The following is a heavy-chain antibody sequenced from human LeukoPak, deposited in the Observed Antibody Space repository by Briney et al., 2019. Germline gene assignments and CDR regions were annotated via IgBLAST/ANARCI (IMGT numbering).Heavy chain of an antibody. CDR1: GFTVSSNY. CDR2: IYSGGNT. D-gene: IGHD4-17*01. Sequence: GGSLRLSCAASGFTVSSNYMSWVRQAPGKGLEWVSVIYSGGNTYYADSVKGRLTISRDNSKNTLYLQMNSLRAEDTAVYYCARLSAGHEYGDYVSHWGQGTLVTVSS. V-gene: IGHV3-53*01. J-gene: IGHJ4*02. CDR3: ARLSAGHEYGDYVSH.